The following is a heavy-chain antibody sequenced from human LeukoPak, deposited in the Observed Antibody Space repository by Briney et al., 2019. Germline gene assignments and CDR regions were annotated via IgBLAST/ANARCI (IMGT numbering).Heavy chain of an antibody. J-gene: IGHJ4*02. CDR2: ISSNGDNT. CDR1: GFTFSTYV. CDR3: VRGTGY. Sequence: GGSLRLSCSVFGFTFSTYVMHWVRKAPGKGLEYVSAISSNGDNTYYADSVKGRFTISRDNSKNTLYLQMSSLRADDTAVYYCVRGTGYWGQGTLVTVSS. V-gene: IGHV3-64D*06.